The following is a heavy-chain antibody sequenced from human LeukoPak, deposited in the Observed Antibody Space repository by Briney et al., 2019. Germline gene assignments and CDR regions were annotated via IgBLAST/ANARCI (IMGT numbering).Heavy chain of an antibody. J-gene: IGHJ4*02. Sequence: GGSLRLSCAASGFTFSSYWMSWVRKAPGKGLEWVANIKQDGSEKYYVDSVKGRFTISRDSAKNSLYLQMNSLRAEDTAVYYCATTYYYGSGSYFWGQGTLVTVSS. CDR3: ATTYYYGSGSYF. CDR2: IKQDGSEK. D-gene: IGHD3-10*01. CDR1: GFTFSSYW. V-gene: IGHV3-7*01.